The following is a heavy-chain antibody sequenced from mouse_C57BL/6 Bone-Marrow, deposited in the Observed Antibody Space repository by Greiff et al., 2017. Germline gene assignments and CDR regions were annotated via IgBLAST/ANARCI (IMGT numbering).Heavy chain of an antibody. J-gene: IGHJ1*03. D-gene: IGHD2-3*01. CDR1: GFTFSDYG. CDR2: ISSGSSTI. Sequence: EVKLVESGGGLVKPGGSLKLSCAASGFTFSDYGMHWVRQAPEKGLEWVAYISSGSSTIYYADTLKGRFTISGDHAKNTLFLQMTSLRSEDTAMYYCARKGRYDGYFYWYFDVWGTGTTVTVSS. V-gene: IGHV5-17*01. CDR3: ARKGRYDGYFYWYFDV.